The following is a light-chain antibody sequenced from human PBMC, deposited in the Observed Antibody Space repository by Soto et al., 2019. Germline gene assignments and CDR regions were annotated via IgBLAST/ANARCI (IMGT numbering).Light chain of an antibody. CDR1: SSDVGGYNF. J-gene: IGLJ2*01. V-gene: IGLV2-14*03. CDR2: DVS. Sequence: QSVLTQPASVSGSPGQSITISCTGTSSDVGGYNFVSWYQHHPGKAPKLMIYDVSNRPSGVSNRFSGSKSGNTATLTISGLQAGDQADYYCSSYIASSTSVAFGGGTKLTVL. CDR3: SSYIASSTSVA.